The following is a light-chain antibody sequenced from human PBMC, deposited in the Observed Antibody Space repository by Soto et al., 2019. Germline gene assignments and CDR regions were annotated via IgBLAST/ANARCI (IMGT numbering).Light chain of an antibody. V-gene: IGKV3-20*01. J-gene: IGKJ4*01. CDR2: GAS. CDR3: QQYQVSLT. Sequence: IVLTQSPGTLSLSPGDRATLSCRASQTISSVYLAWYQHKPGQAPRLLIYGASNRATGIPARFSGRGSGTEFTLTISSLEPEDFAVHFCQQYQVSLTFGGGTTVEI. CDR1: QTISSVY.